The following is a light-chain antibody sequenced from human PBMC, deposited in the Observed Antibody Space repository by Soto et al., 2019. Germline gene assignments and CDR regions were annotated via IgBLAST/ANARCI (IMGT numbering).Light chain of an antibody. CDR3: QQYGTSTFT. CDR1: QSISSY. CDR2: GAS. V-gene: IGKV1-39*01. J-gene: IGKJ3*01. Sequence: DIQMTQSPSAVSASVGDRVTITCRAIQSISSYLNWYQQRPVKAPKVVIYGASTLQSGVPSRFSGSGSGTDFAITISRLEHEDFAVYYCQQYGTSTFTFGPGPKVDIK.